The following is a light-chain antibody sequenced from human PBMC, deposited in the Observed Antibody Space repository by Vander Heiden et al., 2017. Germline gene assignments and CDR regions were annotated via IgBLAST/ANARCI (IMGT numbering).Light chain of an antibody. CDR2: AAT. CDR1: QSISIY. J-gene: IGKJ4*01. V-gene: IGKV1-39*01. Sequence: DIQMTQSPSSLSASVGDRVTITCRASQSISIYVNWYLQQPGKAPKLLIYAATCLKSGGSSRCSGRGAGTVFTLTISMQQPEDVATYYRQRSCRTPITFGGGTKVEIK. CDR3: QRSCRTPIT.